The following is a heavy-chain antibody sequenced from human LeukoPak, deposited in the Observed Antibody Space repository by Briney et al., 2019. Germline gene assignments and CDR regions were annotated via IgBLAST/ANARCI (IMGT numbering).Heavy chain of an antibody. CDR2: ISYDGSNK. CDR3: ARDVSVSGMDV. D-gene: IGHD5/OR15-5a*01. V-gene: IGHV3-30-3*01. J-gene: IGHJ6*02. Sequence: GRSLRLSCAASGFTFSSYAMHWVRQAPGKGLEWVAVISYDGSNKYYADSVKGRFTISRDNSKNTLYLQMNSLRAEDTAIYYCARDVSVSGMDVWGQGTTVTVSS. CDR1: GFTFSSYA.